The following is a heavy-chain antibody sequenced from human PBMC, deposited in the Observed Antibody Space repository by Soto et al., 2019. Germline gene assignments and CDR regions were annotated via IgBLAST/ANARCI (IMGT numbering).Heavy chain of an antibody. V-gene: IGHV3-49*03. CDR2: IRSKAYGGTT. CDR3: TRDCIVGATYNWFDP. Sequence: PGGSLRLSCTASGFTFGDYAMSWFRQAPGKGLEWVGFIRSKAYGGTTEYAASVKGRFTISRDDSKSIAYLQMNSLKTEDTAVYYCTRDCIVGATYNWFDPWGQGTLVTVS. D-gene: IGHD1-26*01. CDR1: GFTFGDYA. J-gene: IGHJ5*02.